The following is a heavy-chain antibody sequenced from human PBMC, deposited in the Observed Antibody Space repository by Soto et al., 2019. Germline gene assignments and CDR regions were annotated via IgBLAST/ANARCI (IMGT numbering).Heavy chain of an antibody. J-gene: IGHJ4*02. CDR3: AREIGGGLDY. CDR1: GFTFRSYG. CDR2: ISYDGSNK. D-gene: IGHD3-16*01. Sequence: QVQLVESGGGVVQPGRSLRLSCAASGFTFRSYGMHWVRQAPGKGLEWVAVISYDGSNKYYADSVKGRFTISRDNSKNTLYLQMNSLRAEDTAVYYCAREIGGGLDYWGQGTLVTVSS. V-gene: IGHV3-30*03.